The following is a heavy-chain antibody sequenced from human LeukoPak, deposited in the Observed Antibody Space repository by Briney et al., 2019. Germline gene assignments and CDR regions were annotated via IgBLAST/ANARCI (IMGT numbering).Heavy chain of an antibody. CDR3: AKSLMIVVLNSFDY. V-gene: IGHV3-30*18. CDR1: GFTFSSYG. D-gene: IGHD3-22*01. CDR2: ISYDGSNK. J-gene: IGHJ4*02. Sequence: PGGSLRLSCAAPGFTFSSYGMHWVRQAPGKGLEWVALISYDGSNKYYADSVKGRFTISRDNSKNTLYLQMNSLRAEDTAVYSCAKSLMIVVLNSFDYWGQGTLVTVSS.